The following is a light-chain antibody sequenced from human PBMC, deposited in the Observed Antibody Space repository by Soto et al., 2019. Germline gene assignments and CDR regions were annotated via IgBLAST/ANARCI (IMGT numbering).Light chain of an antibody. J-gene: IGKJ1*01. V-gene: IGKV3-15*01. CDR3: QQYDNWPSWT. Sequence: EIVLTQSPATLSLSPGERATLSCRASQSVRSDLAWYQQKPGQAPRLLMYGASTRATGIPARFSGSGSGTEFTLTIDSLQSEDIAIYYCQQYDNWPSWTFGQGTKVDI. CDR2: GAS. CDR1: QSVRSD.